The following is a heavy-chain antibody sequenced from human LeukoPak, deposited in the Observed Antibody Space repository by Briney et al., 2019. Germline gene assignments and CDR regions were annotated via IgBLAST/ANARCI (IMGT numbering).Heavy chain of an antibody. J-gene: IGHJ4*02. D-gene: IGHD5-24*01. CDR2: IIPILGIA. CDR1: GGTFISYA. Sequence: SVTVSCKASGGTFISYAISWARQAPGQGLEWMGRIIPILGIANYAQKFQGRVTITADKSTSTAYMELSSLRSEDTAVYYCASGVWMATLMGYWGQGTLVTVSS. CDR3: ASGVWMATLMGY. V-gene: IGHV1-69*04.